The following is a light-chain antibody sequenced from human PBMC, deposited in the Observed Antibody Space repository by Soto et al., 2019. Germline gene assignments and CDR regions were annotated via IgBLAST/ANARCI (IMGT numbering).Light chain of an antibody. CDR2: AAS. J-gene: IGKJ1*01. Sequence: DIQMTQSPSSLSASVGDRVTITCRASQSISSYLNWYQQKPGKAPKLLIYAASSLQSGVPSRFSGSGSGTDFTLTISSLQPEDFATYYCHQSYSTETFGQGTKVDIK. CDR1: QSISSY. V-gene: IGKV1-39*01. CDR3: HQSYSTET.